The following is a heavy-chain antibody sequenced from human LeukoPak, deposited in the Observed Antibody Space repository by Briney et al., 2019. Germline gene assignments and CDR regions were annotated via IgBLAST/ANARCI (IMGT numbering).Heavy chain of an antibody. CDR1: GFTFDDYG. D-gene: IGHD2-21*02. CDR2: INWNGGST. Sequence: PGGSLRLSCAASGFTFDDYGMSWVRQAPGKGLEWVSGINWNGGSTGYADSVKGRFTISRDNAKNSLYLQMNSLRAEDTALYYCARKSGLHKRYYFDYWGQGTLVTVSS. V-gene: IGHV3-20*04. CDR3: ARKSGLHKRYYFDY. J-gene: IGHJ4*02.